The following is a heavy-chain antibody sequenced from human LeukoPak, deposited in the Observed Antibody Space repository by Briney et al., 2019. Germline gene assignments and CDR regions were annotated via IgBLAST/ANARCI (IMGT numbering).Heavy chain of an antibody. J-gene: IGHJ4*02. D-gene: IGHD3-22*01. CDR2: INPNSGGT. CDR3: LSQYYDSSGYYSFDY. V-gene: IGHV1-2*02. CDR1: GYTFTSYD. Sequence: ASVKVSCKASGYTFTSYDINWVRQATGQGLEWMGWINPNSGGTNYAQKFQGRVTMTRDTSISTAYMELSRLRSDDTAVYYCLSQYYDSSGYYSFDYWGQGTLVTVSS.